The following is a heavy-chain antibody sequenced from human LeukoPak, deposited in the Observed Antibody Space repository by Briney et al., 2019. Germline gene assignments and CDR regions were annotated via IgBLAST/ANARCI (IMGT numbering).Heavy chain of an antibody. CDR2: INPNSGGT. CDR3: ARVPTRGYYYDSSGYYYVS. D-gene: IGHD3-22*01. V-gene: IGHV1-2*02. J-gene: IGHJ5*02. CDR1: GYTFTGYY. Sequence: ASVKASCKASGYTFTGYYMHWVRQAPGQGLEWMGWINPNSGGTNYAQKFQGRVTMTRDTSISTAYMELSRLRSDDTAVYYCARVPTRGYYYDSSGYYYVSWGQGTLVTVSS.